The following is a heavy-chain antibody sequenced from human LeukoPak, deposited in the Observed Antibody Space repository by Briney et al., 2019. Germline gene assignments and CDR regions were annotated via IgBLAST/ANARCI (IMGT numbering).Heavy chain of an antibody. CDR3: ARVFSYYYDSSDPSMV. V-gene: IGHV3-48*03. J-gene: IGHJ3*01. D-gene: IGHD3-22*01. CDR1: GFTFSSYE. Sequence: GGSLRLSCAASGFTFSSYEMNWVRQAPGRGLEWVSYISSSGSTIYYADPVKGRFTISRDNAKNSLYLQMNSLRAEDTAVYYCARVFSYYYDSSDPSMVWGQGTMVTVSS. CDR2: ISSSGSTI.